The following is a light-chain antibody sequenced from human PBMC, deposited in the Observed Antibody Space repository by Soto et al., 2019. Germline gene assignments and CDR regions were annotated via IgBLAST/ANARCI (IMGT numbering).Light chain of an antibody. Sequence: QSVLTQPPSVSAAPGQRVTISCSGSASNVGTHFVSWYQHLPGAAPKLLIYEVTNRPSGVSNRFSGSKSGNTASLTISGLQAEDEADYYCNSYTTLSNRVFGTGTKLTVL. J-gene: IGLJ1*01. CDR2: EVT. CDR1: ASNVGTHF. V-gene: IGLV2-14*01. CDR3: NSYTTLSNRV.